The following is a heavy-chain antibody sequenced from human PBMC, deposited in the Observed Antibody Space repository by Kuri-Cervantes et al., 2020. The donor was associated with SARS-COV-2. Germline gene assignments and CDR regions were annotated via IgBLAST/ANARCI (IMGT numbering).Heavy chain of an antibody. D-gene: IGHD6-19*01. V-gene: IGHV3-53*01. CDR3: AMEKGPSGGAITY. CDR2: IYDSGST. Sequence: GGSLRLSCAASGLSGFNKYMSWVRQAPGKGLEWVSIIYDSGSTYYRDYVKGRFTISRDSSKNTLSLQMNSLRVEDTAVYYCAMEKGPSGGAITYWGQGTLVTVSS. J-gene: IGHJ4*02. CDR1: GLSGFNKY.